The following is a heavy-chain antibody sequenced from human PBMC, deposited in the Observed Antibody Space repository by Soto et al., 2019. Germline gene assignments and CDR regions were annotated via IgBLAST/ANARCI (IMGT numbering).Heavy chain of an antibody. D-gene: IGHD5-18*01. J-gene: IGHJ4*02. Sequence: GESLKISCKGSGYSFTSYWISWVRQMPGKGLEWMGRIDPSDSYTNYSPSFQGHVTISADKSISTAYLQWSSLKASDTAMYYCASSPMVTWYYFDYWGQGTLVTVSS. CDR1: GYSFTSYW. CDR3: ASSPMVTWYYFDY. V-gene: IGHV5-10-1*01. CDR2: IDPSDSYT.